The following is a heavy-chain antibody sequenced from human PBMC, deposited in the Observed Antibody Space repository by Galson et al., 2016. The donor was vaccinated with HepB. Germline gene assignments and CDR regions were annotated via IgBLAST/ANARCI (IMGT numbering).Heavy chain of an antibody. CDR2: INGDGNNT. D-gene: IGHD3-10*01. Sequence: SLRLSCAASGFTFSTNWMNWIRQAPGKGLEWVSRINGDGNNTDYADSVKGRFTISRDNAKNTLYLQMNSLRVEDTAVYYCARDRGGSAGAFNWFDPWGKGTLVTVSP. CDR1: GFTFSTNW. CDR3: ARDRGGSAGAFNWFDP. V-gene: IGHV3-74*01. J-gene: IGHJ5*02.